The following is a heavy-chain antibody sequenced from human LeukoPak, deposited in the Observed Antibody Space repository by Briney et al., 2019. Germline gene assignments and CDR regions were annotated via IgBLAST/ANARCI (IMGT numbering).Heavy chain of an antibody. CDR2: IWYDGSNK. J-gene: IGHJ6*02. CDR3: AKVVAPGGNVDSYGMDV. V-gene: IGHV3-33*06. D-gene: IGHD1-1*01. Sequence: GGSLRLSCAASGFTFSSYGMHWVRQAPGKGLKWVAVIWYDGSNKNHADSVKGRFTISRDNSKNTLYLQMNSLRAEDTAVYYCAKVVAPGGNVDSYGMDVWGQGTTVTVSS. CDR1: GFTFSSYG.